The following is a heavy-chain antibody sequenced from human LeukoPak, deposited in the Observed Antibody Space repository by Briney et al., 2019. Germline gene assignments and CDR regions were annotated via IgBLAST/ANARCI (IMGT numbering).Heavy chain of an antibody. CDR2: IYHSGST. J-gene: IGHJ3*02. V-gene: IGHV4-39*07. CDR3: AREPTAMAAFDI. Sequence: PSETLSLTCTVSGGSISSGSYYWSWIRQPAGKGLEWIGSIYHSGSTYYNPSLKSRVTISVDTSKNQFSLKLSSVTAADTAVYYCAREPTAMAAFDIWGQGTMVTVSS. D-gene: IGHD5-18*01. CDR1: GGSISSGSYY.